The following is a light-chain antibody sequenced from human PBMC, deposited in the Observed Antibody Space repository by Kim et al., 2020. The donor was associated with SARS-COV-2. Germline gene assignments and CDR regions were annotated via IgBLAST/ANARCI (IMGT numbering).Light chain of an antibody. Sequence: ELVLTQSPATLSLSPGERATLSCRASQSVGSYLAWYQQRPGKAPRLLIYDASNRATGIPARFSGSGSGTDFTLTINSLEPEDFAVYYCQQRANWPTVTFGGGTKVDIK. CDR2: DAS. V-gene: IGKV3-11*01. CDR3: QQRANWPTVT. CDR1: QSVGSY. J-gene: IGKJ4*01.